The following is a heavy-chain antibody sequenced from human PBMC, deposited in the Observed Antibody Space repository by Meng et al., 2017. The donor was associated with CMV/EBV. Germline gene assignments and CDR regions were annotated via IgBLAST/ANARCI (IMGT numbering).Heavy chain of an antibody. CDR2: IYTSGST. Sequence: QVQLQESGPGLVTPSEALSLTCTVSGGSISSYYWSWIRQPAGKGLEWIGRIYTSGSTNYNPSLKSRVTMSVDTSKNQFSLKLSSVTAADTAVYYCAGGPEVDYGDYVGLDYWGQGTLVTVSS. CDR1: GGSISSYY. J-gene: IGHJ4*02. CDR3: AGGPEVDYGDYVGLDY. D-gene: IGHD4-17*01. V-gene: IGHV4-4*07.